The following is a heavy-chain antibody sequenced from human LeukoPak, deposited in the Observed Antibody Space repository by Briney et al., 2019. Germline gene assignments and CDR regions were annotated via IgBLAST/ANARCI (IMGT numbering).Heavy chain of an antibody. CDR3: ARGKFDFDY. V-gene: IGHV3-7*01. CDR1: GFTFNNYW. J-gene: IGHJ4*02. CDR2: IKQDASER. D-gene: IGHD3-16*01. Sequence: GGSLRLSCTASGFTFNNYWMAWVRQAPGKGLEWVGNIKQDASERYYVDSVKGRFTISRDNAGKSLYLQMDSLRVEDTAVYYCARGKFDFDYWGQGTLVTVSS.